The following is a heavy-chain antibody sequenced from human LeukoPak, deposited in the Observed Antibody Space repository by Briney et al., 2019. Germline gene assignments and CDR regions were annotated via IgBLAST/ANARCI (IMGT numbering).Heavy chain of an antibody. V-gene: IGHV3-23*01. CDR3: AKGGVRPVTTGDY. Sequence: GGSLRLSCAASGFTFTSYAMSWVRQAPGKGPEWVSGISESGTSTYYVDSVKGRFTISRDNSKNTVCLQMNSLRAEDTAIYYCAKGGVRPVTTGDYWGQGTLVTVSS. J-gene: IGHJ4*02. CDR2: ISESGTST. D-gene: IGHD4-17*01. CDR1: GFTFTSYA.